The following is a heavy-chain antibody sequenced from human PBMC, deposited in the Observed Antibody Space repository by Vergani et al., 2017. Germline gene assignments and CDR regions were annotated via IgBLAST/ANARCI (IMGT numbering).Heavy chain of an antibody. CDR3: ARHTTYTDS. D-gene: IGHD1-1*01. CDR1: EYSFGNYW. V-gene: IGHV5-51*01. CDR2: IYPADSDT. J-gene: IGHJ4*02. Sequence: EVELVQSGPEMRKPGESLKISCKGSEYSFGNYWIGWVRQMPGKGMEWMGIIYPADSDTRYSPSFQGQVTISADTSISTAFLQWDSLKASDTALYYCARHTTYTDSWGQGNLVTVSS.